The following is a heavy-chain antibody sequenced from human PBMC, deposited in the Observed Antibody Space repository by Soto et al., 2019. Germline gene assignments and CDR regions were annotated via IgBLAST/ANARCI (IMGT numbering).Heavy chain of an antibody. CDR3: VKGDYGDLFFFYYGMDV. J-gene: IGHJ6*02. Sequence: PGGSPRLSCSASGFNVSSYAMHWVRQAPGKGLEYVSAISSNGGSTYYADSVKGRFTISRDNSKNTLYLQMSSLRAEDTAVYYCVKGDYGDLFFFYYGMDVWGQGTTVTVSS. CDR2: ISSNGGST. D-gene: IGHD4-17*01. CDR1: GFNVSSYA. V-gene: IGHV3-64D*06.